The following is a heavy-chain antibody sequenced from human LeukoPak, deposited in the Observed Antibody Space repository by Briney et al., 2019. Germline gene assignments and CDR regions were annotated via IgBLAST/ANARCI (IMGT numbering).Heavy chain of an antibody. V-gene: IGHV3-64*01. Sequence: GGSLGLSCAASGFTFSSYAMHWVRQAPGKGLEYVSAISSNGGSTYYANSVKGRFTISRDNSKNTLYLQMGSLRAEDMAVYYCAGGGYCSSTSCYDAFDIWGQGTMVTVSS. CDR2: ISSNGGST. CDR3: AGGGYCSSTSCYDAFDI. J-gene: IGHJ3*02. D-gene: IGHD2-2*03. CDR1: GFTFSSYA.